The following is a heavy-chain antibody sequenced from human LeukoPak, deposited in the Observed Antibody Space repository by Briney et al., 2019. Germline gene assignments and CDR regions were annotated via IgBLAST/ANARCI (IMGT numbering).Heavy chain of an antibody. V-gene: IGHV3-11*01. J-gene: IGHJ4*02. CDR1: GSPFSDYY. Sequence: GGSLRLSCAASGSPFSDYYMSWIRQAPGKGLEWVSYISSRGGTIYYVDSVKGRFTISRDNAKNSLYLQMNSLRAEDTAVYYCARQYSGSYPDYWGQGTLVTVSS. D-gene: IGHD1-26*01. CDR3: ARQYSGSYPDY. CDR2: ISSRGGTI.